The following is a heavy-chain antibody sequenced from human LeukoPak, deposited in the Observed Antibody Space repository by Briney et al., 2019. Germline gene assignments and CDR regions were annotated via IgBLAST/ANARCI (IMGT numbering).Heavy chain of an antibody. CDR1: GGSFSGYY. V-gene: IGHV4-34*01. J-gene: IGHJ5*02. D-gene: IGHD2-2*01. Sequence: SETLFLTCAVYGGSFSGYYWSWIRQPPGKGLEWIGEINHSGSTNYNPSLKSRVTISVDTSKNQFSLKLSSVTAADTAVYYCARDLHCSSTSCDWFDPWGQGTLVTVSS. CDR3: ARDLHCSSTSCDWFDP. CDR2: INHSGST.